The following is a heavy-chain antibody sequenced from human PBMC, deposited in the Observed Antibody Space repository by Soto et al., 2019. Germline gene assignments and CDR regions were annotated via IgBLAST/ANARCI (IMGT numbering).Heavy chain of an antibody. CDR2: IYWDDDK. CDR3: AHIVVASLGYYFDY. V-gene: IGHV2-5*02. J-gene: IGHJ4*02. Sequence: QITLKESGPTLVKPTQTLTLTCTFSGFSLSSTRMAVGWIRQPPGKALEWLALIYWDDDKSYSPFLNRRLTNTKDTSKKQVVLTMSNMDPVDTARYYCAHIVVASLGYYFDYWGQGTLVTVSS. D-gene: IGHD5-12*01. CDR1: GFSLSSTRMA.